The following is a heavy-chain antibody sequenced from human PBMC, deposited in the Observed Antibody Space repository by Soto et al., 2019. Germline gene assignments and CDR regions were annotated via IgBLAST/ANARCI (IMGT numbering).Heavy chain of an antibody. D-gene: IGHD4-4*01. V-gene: IGHV3-30*18. CDR3: AKGKQFSHFHGVNV. CDR2: ISFDENTI. J-gene: IGHJ6*02. CDR1: GFTFSSYA. Sequence: QAQLVESGGGVVQPGTSLRLSCTASGFTFSSYAMHWVRQAPGKGLEWVAVISFDENTIYYVDSVKGRFTISRDNSQNTLFLQMNILRTEDTAVYYCAKGKQFSHFHGVNVWGQGTTVIVSS.